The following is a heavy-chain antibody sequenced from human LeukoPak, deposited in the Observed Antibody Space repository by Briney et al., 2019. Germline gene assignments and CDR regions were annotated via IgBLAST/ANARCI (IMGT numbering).Heavy chain of an antibody. CDR3: ARDRSNDILTGTMGG. V-gene: IGHV3-7*01. CDR1: GFTFSSYW. Sequence: GGSLRLSCAASGFTFSSYWMSWVRQAPGKGLEWVANIKQDGSEKYYVDSVKGRFTISRDNAKNSLYLQMNSLRAEDTAVYYCARDRSNDILTGTMGGWGQGTLVTVSS. J-gene: IGHJ4*02. CDR2: IKQDGSEK. D-gene: IGHD3-9*01.